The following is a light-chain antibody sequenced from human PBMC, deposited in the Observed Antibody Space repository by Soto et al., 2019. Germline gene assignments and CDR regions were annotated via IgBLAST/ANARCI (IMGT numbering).Light chain of an antibody. CDR1: QSVSSY. V-gene: IGKV3-11*01. CDR3: QQRSNWPPL. CDR2: DAS. J-gene: IGKJ2*01. Sequence: EIVLTQSPATLSLSPGERATLSCRASQSVSSYLAWYQQKPGQAPRLLIYDASNRATGIPARFSGSGSGTDFTLTISSLEPEEFAVDYCQQRSNWPPLFGQGTKLEIK.